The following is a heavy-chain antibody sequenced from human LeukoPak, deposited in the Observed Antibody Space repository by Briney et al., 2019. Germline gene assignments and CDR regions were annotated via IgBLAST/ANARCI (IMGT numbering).Heavy chain of an antibody. J-gene: IGHJ6*03. D-gene: IGHD1-26*01. Sequence: GGSLRLSCAASGFTFSSYWMSWVRQAPGKGLEWVANIKQDGSEKYYVDSVKGRFTISRDNAKNSLYLQMNSLRAEDTALYYCTKAGGSPLNVYYYYMDVWGKGTTVTISS. V-gene: IGHV3-7*03. CDR2: IKQDGSEK. CDR3: TKAGGSPLNVYYYYMDV. CDR1: GFTFSSYW.